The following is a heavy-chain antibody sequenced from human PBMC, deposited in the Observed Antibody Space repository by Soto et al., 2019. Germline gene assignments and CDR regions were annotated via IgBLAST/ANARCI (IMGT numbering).Heavy chain of an antibody. CDR2: ISLYSDGT. CDR3: ARVVPGAEAWFGP. D-gene: IGHD2-2*01. V-gene: IGHV1-18*01. CDR1: GYTFSNYG. J-gene: IGHJ5*02. Sequence: GASVKVSCKTSGYTFSNYGITWVRQAPGQPLEWLGWISLYSDGTNYAQKFQGRVSMTTDTSTTTAYMELRSLRSDDAAVYYCARVVPGAEAWFGPWGQGTLVTVSS.